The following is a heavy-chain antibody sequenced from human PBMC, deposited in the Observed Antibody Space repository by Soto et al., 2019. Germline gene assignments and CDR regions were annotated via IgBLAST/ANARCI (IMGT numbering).Heavy chain of an antibody. V-gene: IGHV1-8*01. J-gene: IGHJ6*03. CDR2: MNPTSGNT. Sequence: QVQLVQSGAEVKKPGASVKVSCKASGYTFTSYDINWVRQATGQGLEWMGWMNPTSGNTGYAQKFQGRVTMTRNTSISTSYMELSSLRSEDTAVYYCARGPRIVVVPAALGYYYYYMDVWGKGTTVTVSS. D-gene: IGHD2-2*01. CDR1: GYTFTSYD. CDR3: ARGPRIVVVPAALGYYYYYMDV.